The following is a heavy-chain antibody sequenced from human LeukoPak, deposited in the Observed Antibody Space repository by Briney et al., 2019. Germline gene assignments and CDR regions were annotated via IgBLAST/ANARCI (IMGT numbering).Heavy chain of an antibody. CDR3: FIAVAQV. Sequence: GGSLRLSCAASGFTFSSYAMHWVRQAPGKGLEWVAVISYDGNNKYYADSVKGRFTISRDNSKNTLSLQMNSLRPEDTAVYYCFIAVAQVWGQGTLVSVSS. V-gene: IGHV3-30-3*01. J-gene: IGHJ4*02. CDR2: ISYDGNNK. D-gene: IGHD6-19*01. CDR1: GFTFSSYA.